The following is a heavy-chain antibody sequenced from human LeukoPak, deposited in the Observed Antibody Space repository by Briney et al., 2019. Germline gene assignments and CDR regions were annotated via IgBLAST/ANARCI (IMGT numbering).Heavy chain of an antibody. CDR3: AKQKYKVVSSRFFDY. D-gene: IGHD3-22*01. V-gene: IGHV1-2*02. CDR2: INPNSGGT. J-gene: IGHJ4*02. Sequence: ASVKVSCKASGYTFTGYYMHWVRQAPGQGLEWMGWINPNSGGTNYAQKFQGRVTMTRDTSISTAYMELSRLRSDDTAVYYCAKQKYKVVSSRFFDYWGQGTPVTVSS. CDR1: GYTFTGYY.